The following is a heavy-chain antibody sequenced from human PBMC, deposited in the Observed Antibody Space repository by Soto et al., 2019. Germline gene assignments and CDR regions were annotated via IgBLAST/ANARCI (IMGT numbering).Heavy chain of an antibody. D-gene: IGHD3-3*01. Sequence: GGSLRLSCAASGFTFSNAWMSWVRQAPGKGLEWVGRIKSKTDGGTTDYAAPVKGRFTISRDDSKNTLYLQMNSLKTEDTAVYYCTTTYYDFWSGYLDYFDYWGQGTLVTVS. J-gene: IGHJ4*02. V-gene: IGHV3-15*01. CDR1: GFTFSNAW. CDR3: TTTYYDFWSGYLDYFDY. CDR2: IKSKTDGGTT.